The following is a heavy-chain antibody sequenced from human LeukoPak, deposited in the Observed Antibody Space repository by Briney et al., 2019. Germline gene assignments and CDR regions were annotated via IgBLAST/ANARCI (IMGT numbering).Heavy chain of an antibody. Sequence: PSETLSLTCTVSGGSISRNAWSWIRQPPGKGLEWIGYIYYSGSTNYNPSLKSRVTISIDTSKKQLSLNMRSMTAADTAVYYCARDFYDNRGVAFDIWGQGTMVTVSS. CDR3: ARDFYDNRGVAFDI. D-gene: IGHD3-22*01. CDR2: IYYSGST. J-gene: IGHJ3*02. V-gene: IGHV4-59*01. CDR1: GGSISRNA.